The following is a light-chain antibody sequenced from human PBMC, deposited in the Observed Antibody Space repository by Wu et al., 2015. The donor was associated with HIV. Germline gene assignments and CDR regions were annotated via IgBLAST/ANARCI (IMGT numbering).Light chain of an antibody. Sequence: EIVMTQSPATLSVSPGERATLSCRASQSVSSNLAWYQQKLGQAPRLLIYGASTRATGIPARFSGSGSGTEFTLTINSMQSEDFAVYYCQQYNSWPGYTFGQRTKLEIK. V-gene: IGKV3-15*01. CDR2: GAS. CDR3: QQYNSWPGYT. CDR1: QSVSSN. J-gene: IGKJ2*01.